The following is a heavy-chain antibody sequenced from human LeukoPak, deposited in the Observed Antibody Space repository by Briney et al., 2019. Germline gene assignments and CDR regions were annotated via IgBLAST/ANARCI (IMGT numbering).Heavy chain of an antibody. CDR3: ATVSTIFGVVIIRTPSTLWFDP. J-gene: IGHJ5*02. CDR2: MNPNSGNT. D-gene: IGHD3-3*01. Sequence: EASVKVSCKASGYTFTTHDLTWVRQATGQGLEWMGWMNPNSGNTGYAQKFQGRVTMTEDTSTDTAYMELSSLRSEDTAVYYCATVSTIFGVVIIRTPSTLWFDPWGQGTLVTVSS. CDR1: GYTFTTHD. V-gene: IGHV1-8*01.